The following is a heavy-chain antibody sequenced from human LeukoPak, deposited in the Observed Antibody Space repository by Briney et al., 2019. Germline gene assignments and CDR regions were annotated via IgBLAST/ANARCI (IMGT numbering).Heavy chain of an antibody. V-gene: IGHV1-69*13. CDR3: ARGGRCSSTSCYYAPTRHWFDP. Sequence: SVKVSCKASGGTFSSYAISWVRQAPGQGLEWMGGIIPIFGTANYAQKFQGRVTITADESTSTAYMELSSLRSEDTAVYYCARGGRCSSTSCYYAPTRHWFDPWGQGTLVTVSP. CDR2: IIPIFGTA. J-gene: IGHJ5*02. D-gene: IGHD2-2*01. CDR1: GGTFSSYA.